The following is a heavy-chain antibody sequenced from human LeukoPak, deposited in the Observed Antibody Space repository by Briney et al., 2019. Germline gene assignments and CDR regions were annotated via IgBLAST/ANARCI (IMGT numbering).Heavy chain of an antibody. D-gene: IGHD4-11*01. V-gene: IGHV4-4*07. CDR2: IYASGIT. CDR3: AREPLQSRPLDV. CDR1: SDSISSYF. Sequence: SETLSLTCTVSSDSISSYFWTWIRQPAGKGLEWIGRIYASGITNYNPSLRSRVTMSVDTSKNQFSLKLSSVTAADTAVYYCAREPLQSRPLDVWDKGTTVTVSS. J-gene: IGHJ6*04.